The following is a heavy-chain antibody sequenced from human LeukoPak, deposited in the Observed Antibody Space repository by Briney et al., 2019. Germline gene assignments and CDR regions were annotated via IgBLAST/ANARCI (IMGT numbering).Heavy chain of an antibody. J-gene: IGHJ4*02. Sequence: PSETLSLTCAVYGGSFSGYYWSWIRQPPGKGLEWIGEINHSGSTNYNPSLKSRVTISVDTSKNQFSLKLSSVTAADTAVYYCAREGWRYYDSSGYYSFDYWGQGTLVTVS. CDR2: INHSGST. CDR3: AREGWRYYDSSGYYSFDY. D-gene: IGHD3-22*01. CDR1: GGSFSGYY. V-gene: IGHV4-34*01.